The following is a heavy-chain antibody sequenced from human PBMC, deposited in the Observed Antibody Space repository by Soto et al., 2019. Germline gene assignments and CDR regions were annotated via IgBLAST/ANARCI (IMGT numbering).Heavy chain of an antibody. CDR2: ISAYNSNT. CDR1: GYTFTSYG. J-gene: IGHJ4*02. V-gene: IGHV1-18*01. Sequence: ASVKVSCKASGYTFTSYGISWVRQAPGQGLEWMGWISAYNSNTNYAQKLQGRVTMTTDTSTSTAYMELRSLRSDDTAVYYCARVVPDIVLMVYAIPRGAFDYWGQGTLVTVSS. CDR3: ARVVPDIVLMVYAIPRGAFDY. D-gene: IGHD2-8*01.